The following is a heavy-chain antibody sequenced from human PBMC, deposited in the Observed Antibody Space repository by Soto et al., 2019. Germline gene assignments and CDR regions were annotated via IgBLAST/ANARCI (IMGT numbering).Heavy chain of an antibody. CDR1: GFTFRRYG. J-gene: IGHJ4*02. CDR3: ARDSRVPDY. Sequence: PGGSLRLSCAASGFTFRRYGMQGVRQAPGKGLEYGAGIWYDGINIFYADSVKGRFTISRDNSKNTLYLQMNSLRAEDTAVYYCARDSRVPDYWGQGP. CDR2: IWYDGINI. V-gene: IGHV3-33*01.